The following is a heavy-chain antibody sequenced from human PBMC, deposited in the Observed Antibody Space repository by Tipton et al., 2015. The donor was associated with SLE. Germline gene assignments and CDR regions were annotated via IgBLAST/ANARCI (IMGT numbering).Heavy chain of an antibody. V-gene: IGHV3-64*01. D-gene: IGHD2-15*01. J-gene: IGHJ4*02. CDR3: AREIGGIFLYFDY. CDR1: GFTFSSYA. CDR2: ISSNGGST. Sequence: GSLRLSCAASGFTFSSYAMHWVRQAPGKGLEYVSAISSNGGSTYYANSVKGRFTISRDNSKNTLYLQMGSLRAEDMAVYYCAREIGGIFLYFDYWGQGTLVTVSS.